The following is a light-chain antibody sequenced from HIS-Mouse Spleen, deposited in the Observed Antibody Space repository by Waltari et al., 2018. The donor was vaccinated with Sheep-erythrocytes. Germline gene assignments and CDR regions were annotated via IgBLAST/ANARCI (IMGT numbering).Light chain of an antibody. J-gene: IGLJ2*01. CDR1: ALPKQY. CDR2: KDS. V-gene: IGLV3-25*03. Sequence: SYELTQPPSVSVSPGQTARITCSGDALPKQYAYWYQQKPGQAPVLVIYKDSERPSGVHGRFSGYRSVKTVTLTISGVQPEDEAEYYCQSADSSGTYVVFGGGTKLTVL. CDR3: QSADSSGTYVV.